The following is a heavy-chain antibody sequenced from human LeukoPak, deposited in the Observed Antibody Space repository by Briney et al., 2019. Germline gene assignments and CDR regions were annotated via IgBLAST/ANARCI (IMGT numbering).Heavy chain of an antibody. V-gene: IGHV3-23*01. CDR2: ISSSGGST. CDR1: GFTFSSYA. Sequence: GSLRLSCAASGFTFSSYAMSWVRQAPGKGLEWVSAISSSGGSTYYADSVKGRFTISRDNSKNTLYLQMNSLRAEDTAVYYCAKVGRITMVRGAGKDFDYWGQGTLVTVSS. CDR3: AKVGRITMVRGAGKDFDY. J-gene: IGHJ4*02. D-gene: IGHD3-10*01.